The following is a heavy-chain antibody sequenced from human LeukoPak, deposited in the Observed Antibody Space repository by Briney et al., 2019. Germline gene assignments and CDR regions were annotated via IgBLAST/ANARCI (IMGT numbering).Heavy chain of an antibody. V-gene: IGHV3-64*01. Sequence: PGGSLTLSCAASGFTFSTYTMHWVRQAPGKGLEYVSSISGNRGSREYANSVKGRFTISRDNSRNTLYLQMGSLRAEDMAVYYCARDAGYVRFDFWGQGTLATVSS. J-gene: IGHJ4*02. CDR3: ARDAGYVRFDF. CDR1: GFTFSTYT. D-gene: IGHD5-18*01. CDR2: ISGNRGSR.